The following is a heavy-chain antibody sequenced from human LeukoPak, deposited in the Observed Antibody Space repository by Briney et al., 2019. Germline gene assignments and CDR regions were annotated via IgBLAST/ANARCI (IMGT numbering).Heavy chain of an antibody. J-gene: IGHJ6*02. CDR3: ARVLWDIVVVPAAPGDYYYGMDV. CDR2: IIPILGIA. CDR1: GGTFSSYA. Sequence: SVKVSCKASGGTFSSYAISWVRQAPGQGLEWMGRIIPILGIANYAQKFQGRVTITADKSTSTAYMELSSLRSEDTAVYYCARVLWDIVVVPAAPGDYYYGMDVWGQGTTVTVSS. D-gene: IGHD2-2*01. V-gene: IGHV1-69*04.